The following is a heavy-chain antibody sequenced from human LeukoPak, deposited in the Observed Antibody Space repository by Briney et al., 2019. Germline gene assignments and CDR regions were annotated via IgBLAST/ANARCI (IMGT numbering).Heavy chain of an antibody. Sequence: GGSLSLSCVSSGFTFNNYAMNRVRQAPGKGLEWVANINQDATEEYYVDSVKGRFTISRDNAKNSVYLQMNSLRVEDKAIYYCVKVAKFYYGSESNYFFEHWGQGTPVTASS. CDR2: INQDATEE. CDR3: VKVAKFYYGSESNYFFEH. J-gene: IGHJ4*02. CDR1: GFTFNNYA. V-gene: IGHV3-7*01. D-gene: IGHD3-10*01.